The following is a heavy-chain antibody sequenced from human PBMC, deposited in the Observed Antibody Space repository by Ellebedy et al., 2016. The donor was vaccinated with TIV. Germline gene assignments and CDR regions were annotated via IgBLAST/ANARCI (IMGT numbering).Heavy chain of an antibody. D-gene: IGHD3-3*01. J-gene: IGHJ4*02. V-gene: IGHV3-30*02. Sequence: PGGSLRLSCVASGFTFSHYGMHWVRQAPGKGLEWVAFVEYDASNKDYADSVNGRFTISRDNSKNTLYLQMDGLRPDDTAVYYCAAKAAQFFFEFWGQGTLVAVSS. CDR3: AAKAAQFFFEF. CDR1: GFTFSHYG. CDR2: VEYDASNK.